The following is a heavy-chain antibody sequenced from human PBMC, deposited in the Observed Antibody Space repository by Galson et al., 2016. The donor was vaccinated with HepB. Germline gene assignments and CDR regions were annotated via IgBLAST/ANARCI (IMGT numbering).Heavy chain of an antibody. CDR2: ISAYSGNT. J-gene: IGHJ4*02. Sequence: SVKVSCKASGGTFRSYVITWVRQAPGEGLEWMGWISAYSGNTIYAQQFQGRVTMTKDTSTSTAYTELRSLRSDDTAVYYCARDREYTFDNWGQGTLVTVSS. CDR1: GGTFRSYV. V-gene: IGHV1-18*01. CDR3: ARDREYTFDN. D-gene: IGHD2/OR15-2a*01.